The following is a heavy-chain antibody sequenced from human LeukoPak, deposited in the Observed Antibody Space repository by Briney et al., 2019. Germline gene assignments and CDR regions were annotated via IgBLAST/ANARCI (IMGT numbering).Heavy chain of an antibody. V-gene: IGHV3-11*01. CDR3: ARVGGEEILTGSDWYFDL. Sequence: GGSLRLSCAASGFTFSDYYMSWIRQAPGKGLEWGSYISSSGSTIYYADSVKGRFTISRDNAKNSLYLQMNSLRAEDTAVYYCARVGGEEILTGSDWYFDLWGRGTLVTVSS. CDR1: GFTFSDYY. CDR2: ISSSGSTI. D-gene: IGHD3-9*01. J-gene: IGHJ2*01.